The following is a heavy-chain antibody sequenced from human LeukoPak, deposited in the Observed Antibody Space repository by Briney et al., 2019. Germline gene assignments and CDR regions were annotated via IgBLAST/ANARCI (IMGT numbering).Heavy chain of an antibody. Sequence: GGSLRLSCAASGFTFSSYAMSWVRQAPGKGLEWVSGISGSGSSTYYADSVKGRFTISRDNSKNTLYLQMNNLRAEDTAVYYCAKERIWNVVVVVAAQNFDYWGQGTLVTVSS. CDR1: GFTFSSYA. J-gene: IGHJ4*02. CDR3: AKERIWNVVVVVAAQNFDY. V-gene: IGHV3-23*01. CDR2: ISGSGSST. D-gene: IGHD2-15*01.